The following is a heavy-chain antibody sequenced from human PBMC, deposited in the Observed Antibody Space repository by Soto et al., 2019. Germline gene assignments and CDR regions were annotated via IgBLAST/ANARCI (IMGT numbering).Heavy chain of an antibody. J-gene: IGHJ4*02. Sequence: SETLSLTCAVYGGSFSGYYCIWIRQPPGKGLEWIGEINHSGSTNYNPSLKSRVTISVDTSKNQFSLKLNSVTAADTAVYYCARVNAPYIPLVREIYYLDYWGQGTLVTVSS. CDR3: ARVNAPYIPLVREIYYLDY. D-gene: IGHD3-10*01. V-gene: IGHV4-34*01. CDR1: GGSFSGYY. CDR2: INHSGST.